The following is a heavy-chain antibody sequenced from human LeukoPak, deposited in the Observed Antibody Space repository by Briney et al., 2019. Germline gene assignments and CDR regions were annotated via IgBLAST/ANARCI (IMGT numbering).Heavy chain of an antibody. CDR1: GYTFTSYG. CDR3: ARERLVGATDNWFDP. Sequence: EASVKVSCKASGYTFTSYGISWVRQAPGQGLEWMGWISAYNGNTNYAQKLQGRVTMTTDTSTSTAYMELRSLRSDDTAVYYCARERLVGATDNWFDPWGQGTLVTVSS. CDR2: ISAYNGNT. D-gene: IGHD1-26*01. V-gene: IGHV1-18*01. J-gene: IGHJ5*02.